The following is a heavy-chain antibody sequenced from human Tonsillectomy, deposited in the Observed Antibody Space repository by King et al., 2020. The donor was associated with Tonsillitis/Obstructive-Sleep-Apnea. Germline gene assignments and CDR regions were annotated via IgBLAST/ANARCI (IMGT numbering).Heavy chain of an antibody. CDR2: IYWDDDK. CDR3: AQLRITIIGVVIPRSGPLDP. V-gene: IGHV2-5*02. Sequence: TLKESGPTLVKPTQTLTLTCTFSGFSLSTSGVGVGWIRQPPGKALEWLALIYWDDDKRYSPSLKSRLTITKDTSKNQVVLTMTNMDPVDTATYYCAQLRITIIGVVIPRSGPLDPWGQGTLVTVSS. CDR1: GFSLSTSGVG. D-gene: IGHD3-3*01. J-gene: IGHJ5*02.